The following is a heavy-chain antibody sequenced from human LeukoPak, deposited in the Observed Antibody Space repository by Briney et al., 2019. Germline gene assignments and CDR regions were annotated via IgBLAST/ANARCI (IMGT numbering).Heavy chain of an antibody. D-gene: IGHD1-1*01. CDR3: ARDRGTWNDDGFDY. CDR2: IYYSGTT. J-gene: IGHJ4*02. V-gene: IGHV4-39*07. Sequence: SETLSLTCTVSVGSISSSSYYWGWIRQPPGKGLEWIGTIYYSGTTYYNPSLRSRFTMSVDTSKNQFSLKLSSVTAADTAVYYCARDRGTWNDDGFDYWGQGTLVTVSS. CDR1: VGSISSSSYY.